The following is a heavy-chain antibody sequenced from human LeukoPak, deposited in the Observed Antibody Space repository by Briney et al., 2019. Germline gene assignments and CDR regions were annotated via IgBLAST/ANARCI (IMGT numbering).Heavy chain of an antibody. CDR1: GFTFSSYE. D-gene: IGHD3-22*01. V-gene: IGHV3-48*03. CDR2: ISSSGSTT. CDR3: ARDNYDRSGYYFD. J-gene: IGHJ4*02. Sequence: PGGSLRLSCAASGFTFSSYEMNWVRQAPGKGLEWVSYISSSGSTTHYADSVKGRFTISRDNAKKSLYLQMNSLRAEDTAVYYCARDNYDRSGYYFDWGQGTLVTVSS.